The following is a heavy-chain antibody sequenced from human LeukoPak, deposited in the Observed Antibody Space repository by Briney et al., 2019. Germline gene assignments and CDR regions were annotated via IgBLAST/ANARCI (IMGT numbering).Heavy chain of an antibody. Sequence: GSLRLSCAASGFTFSSYWMHWVRQAPGKGLVWVSRVSSDGRSISSADSVKGRFSISRDNAKNTLYLQMNGLRADDTAVYYCAKGARWELPLDYWGQGTLVTVSS. J-gene: IGHJ4*02. V-gene: IGHV3-74*01. CDR1: GFTFSSYW. CDR3: AKGARWELPLDY. D-gene: IGHD1-26*01. CDR2: VSSDGRSI.